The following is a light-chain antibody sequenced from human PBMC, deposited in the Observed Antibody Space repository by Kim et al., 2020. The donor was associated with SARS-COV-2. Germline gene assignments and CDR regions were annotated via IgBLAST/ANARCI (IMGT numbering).Light chain of an antibody. V-gene: IGLV3-9*01. Sequence: VALGQTARITGGGNNIGRKNVHWYQQKPGQAPVVVIYRDSNRPSGIPERFSGSNSGNTATLTISRAQAGDEADYYCQVWDSSTAWVFGGGTQLTV. CDR1: NIGRKN. CDR3: QVWDSSTAWV. J-gene: IGLJ3*02. CDR2: RDS.